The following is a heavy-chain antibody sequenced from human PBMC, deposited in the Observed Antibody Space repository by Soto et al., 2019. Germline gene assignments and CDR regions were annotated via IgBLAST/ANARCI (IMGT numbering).Heavy chain of an antibody. D-gene: IGHD3-3*01. V-gene: IGHV3-23*01. CDR3: ASTFTYYDFWSGLEGFDP. CDR1: GFTFSSYA. Sequence: EVQLLESGGGLVQPGGSLRLSCAASGFTFSSYAMSWVRQAPGKGLEWVSAISGSGGSTSYADSVKGRFTISRDNSKNTLYLQMNSLRAEDTAVYYCASTFTYYDFWSGLEGFDPWGQGTLVTVSS. CDR2: ISGSGGST. J-gene: IGHJ5*02.